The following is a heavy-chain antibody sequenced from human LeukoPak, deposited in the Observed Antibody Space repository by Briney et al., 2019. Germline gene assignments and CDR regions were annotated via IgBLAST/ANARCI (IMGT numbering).Heavy chain of an antibody. J-gene: IGHJ5*02. CDR1: GYTFTGYY. Sequence: VASAKVSCKASGYTFTGYYMHWVRQAPGQGLEWMGWISPNSGDTDIAQKFQGRVTMTRDTSIATSYMEVDSLTSDDTAVYYCARESACGTTNCLAPADWLDPWGQGTLVTVSS. CDR2: ISPNSGDT. V-gene: IGHV1-2*02. CDR3: ARESACGTTNCLAPADWLDP. D-gene: IGHD2-2*01.